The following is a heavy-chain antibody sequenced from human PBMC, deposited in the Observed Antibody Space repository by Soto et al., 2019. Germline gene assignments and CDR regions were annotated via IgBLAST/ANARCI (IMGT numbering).Heavy chain of an antibody. J-gene: IGHJ4*02. CDR1: GFTFSSYA. Sequence: GGSLRLSCAASGFTFSSYAMHWVRQTPGKGLEWVAVISYDGGDKYYADSVKGRFTISRDNSKNILYLQMNSLRADDTATYYCAKRKNRITWAGFDSWGQGTLVTVSS. CDR3: AKRKNRITWAGFDS. CDR2: ISYDGGDK. V-gene: IGHV3-30-3*02. D-gene: IGHD7-27*01.